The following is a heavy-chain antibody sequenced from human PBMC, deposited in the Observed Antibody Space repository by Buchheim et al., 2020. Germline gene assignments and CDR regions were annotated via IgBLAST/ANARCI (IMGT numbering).Heavy chain of an antibody. Sequence: QVLLQESGPGLVRPSETLSLTCSVSGDSLNGTTSYWGCIRQSPGKGLEWIGDVFYTGSPYINPSLRSRVTLSVDTSENQFSLTLNFVTAAETAVYFCARRLWGTFVFWGQG. V-gene: IGHV4-39*01. CDR2: VFYTGSP. J-gene: IGHJ4*02. D-gene: IGHD3-16*01. CDR1: GDSLNGTTSY. CDR3: ARRLWGTFVF.